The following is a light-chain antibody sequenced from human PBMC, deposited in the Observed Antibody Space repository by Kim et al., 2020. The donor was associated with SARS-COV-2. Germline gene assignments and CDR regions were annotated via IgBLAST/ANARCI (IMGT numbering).Light chain of an antibody. CDR3: AAWDDSLNGWV. J-gene: IGLJ3*02. Sequence: QSVLTQPPSASGTPGQRVTISCSGSSSNIGSNTVNWYQQLPGTAPKLLIYSNNQRPSGVPDRFSGFKSGTSASLAISGLQSEDEADYYCAAWDDSLNGWVFGGGTQLTVL. CDR1: SSNIGSNT. CDR2: SNN. V-gene: IGLV1-44*01.